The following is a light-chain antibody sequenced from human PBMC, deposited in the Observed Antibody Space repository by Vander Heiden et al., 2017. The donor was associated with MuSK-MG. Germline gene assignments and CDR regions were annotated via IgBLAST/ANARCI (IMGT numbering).Light chain of an antibody. Sequence: IVMTQSPATLPLSPGERATLSCRASQSLSSSYLSWYQQKPGQAPRLLIYGASTRATGIPARFSGSGSGTDFTLTISSLQPEDFAVYYCQQDYNLPPTFGQGTKLEIK. CDR1: QSLSSSY. J-gene: IGKJ2*01. CDR2: GAS. CDR3: QQDYNLPPT. V-gene: IGKV3D-7*01.